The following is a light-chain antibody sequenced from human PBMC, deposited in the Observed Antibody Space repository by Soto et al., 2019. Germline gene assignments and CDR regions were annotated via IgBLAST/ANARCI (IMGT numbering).Light chain of an antibody. CDR3: QQYGTSPWT. CDR1: QSVTIGY. J-gene: IGKJ1*01. CDR2: GAR. V-gene: IGKV3-20*01. Sequence: VLTQSPGTLSLSPGERATLSYRPSQSVTIGYVAWFQQKPGQAPRLLIYGARTRATGVPDRFSASGSGTDFSLTISRLEPEDFAVYYCQQYGTSPWTFGQGTKVDLK.